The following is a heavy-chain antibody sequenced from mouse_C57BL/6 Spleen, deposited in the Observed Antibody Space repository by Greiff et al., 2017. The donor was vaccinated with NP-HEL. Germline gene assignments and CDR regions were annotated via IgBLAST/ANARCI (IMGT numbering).Heavy chain of an antibody. CDR2: IYPGSGST. CDR3: AREDYDGGEGFDY. CDR1: GYTFTSYW. J-gene: IGHJ2*01. D-gene: IGHD2-4*01. Sequence: QVQLQQPGAELVKPGASVKMSCKASGYTFTSYWITWVKQRPGQGLEWIGDIYPGSGSTNYNEKFKSKATLTVDTSSSTAYMQLSSLTSEDAAVYYCAREDYDGGEGFDYWGQGTTLTVSS. V-gene: IGHV1-55*01.